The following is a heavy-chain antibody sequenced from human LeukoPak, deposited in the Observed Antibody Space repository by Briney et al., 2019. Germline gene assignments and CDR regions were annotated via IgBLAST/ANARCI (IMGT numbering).Heavy chain of an antibody. CDR1: GFTFSSYA. Sequence: GGSLRLSCAASGFTFSSYAMSWARQAPGKGLEWVSTISASGDSTYYADSVKGRFTVSRDISRNTLYVQMNSLRAEDTAVYYCARVPIRGVVVPAAIFSSWGQGTLVTVSS. CDR3: ARVPIRGVVVPAAIFSS. J-gene: IGHJ5*02. D-gene: IGHD2-2*01. V-gene: IGHV3-23*01. CDR2: ISASGDST.